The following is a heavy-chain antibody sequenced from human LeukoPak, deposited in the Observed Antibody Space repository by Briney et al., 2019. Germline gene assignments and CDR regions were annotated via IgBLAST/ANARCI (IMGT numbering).Heavy chain of an antibody. Sequence: GGSLRLSCAASGFSFRNYWMSWVRQAPGKGLEWVADIKQDGSEKNYVDSVKGRFTISRDNAKNSLSLQMNSLRAEDTAVYYCARKNYDFLSGGPKHFDYWGQGTLVTVSS. D-gene: IGHD3-3*01. CDR1: GFSFRNYW. CDR2: IKQDGSEK. CDR3: ARKNYDFLSGGPKHFDY. J-gene: IGHJ4*02. V-gene: IGHV3-7*01.